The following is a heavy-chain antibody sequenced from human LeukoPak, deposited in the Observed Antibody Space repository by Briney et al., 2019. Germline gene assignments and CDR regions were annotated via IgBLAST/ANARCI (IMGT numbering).Heavy chain of an antibody. J-gene: IGHJ4*02. V-gene: IGHV1-69*06. CDR1: GGTFSSYA. CDR2: IIPIFGTA. Sequence: SVKVSCKASGGTFSSYAISWVRQAPGQGLEWVGGIIPIFGTANYAQKFQGRVTITADKSTSTAYMELSSLRSEDTAVYYCARERGSGSYPYFDYWGQGTLVTVSS. CDR3: ARERGSGSYPYFDY. D-gene: IGHD3-10*01.